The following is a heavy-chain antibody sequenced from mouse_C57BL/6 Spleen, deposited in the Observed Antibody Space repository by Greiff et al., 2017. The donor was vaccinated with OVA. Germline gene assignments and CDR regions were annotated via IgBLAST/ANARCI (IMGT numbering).Heavy chain of an antibody. V-gene: IGHV1-15*01. Sequence: VQLQQSGAELVRPGASVTLSCKASGYTFTDYEMHWVKQTPVHGLEWIGAIDPETGGTAYNQKFKGKAILTADKSSSTAYMELRSLTSEDSAVYYCTNYHRDYYAMDYWGQGTSVTVSS. CDR1: GYTFTDYE. CDR2: IDPETGGT. CDR3: TNYHRDYYAMDY. J-gene: IGHJ4*01. D-gene: IGHD5-5*01.